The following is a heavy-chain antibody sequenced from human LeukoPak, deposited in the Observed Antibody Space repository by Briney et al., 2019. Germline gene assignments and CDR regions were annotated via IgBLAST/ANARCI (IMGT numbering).Heavy chain of an antibody. D-gene: IGHD3-9*01. CDR2: VSGSGGST. Sequence: PGGSLRLSCAASGFTFSSYDMSWVRQAPGKGLEWVSGVSGSGGSTYYADSVKGRFTISRDNSKNTMYLQMNSLRAEDTAAYYCAKESAYGILTGYSDYWGQGTLVTVSS. V-gene: IGHV3-23*01. CDR1: GFTFSSYD. CDR3: AKESAYGILTGYSDY. J-gene: IGHJ4*02.